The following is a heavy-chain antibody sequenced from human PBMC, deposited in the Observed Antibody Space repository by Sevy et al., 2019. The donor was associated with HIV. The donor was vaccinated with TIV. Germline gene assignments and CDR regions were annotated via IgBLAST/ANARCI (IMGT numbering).Heavy chain of an antibody. CDR1: GYSIRSGYY. CDR2: MYHSGTT. V-gene: IGHV4-38-2*02. D-gene: IGHD4-17*01. Sequence: SETLSLTCTISGYSIRSGYYWGWIRQPPGKGLEWIGSMYHSGTTYYNASLKSRVTISADRSKNQFSLKLTSVTAADTAIYHCAAMSTVTKGDALDIWGQRTMVTVSS. CDR3: AAMSTVTKGDALDI. J-gene: IGHJ3*02.